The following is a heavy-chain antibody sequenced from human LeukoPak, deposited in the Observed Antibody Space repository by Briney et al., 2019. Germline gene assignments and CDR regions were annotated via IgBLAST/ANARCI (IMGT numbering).Heavy chain of an antibody. D-gene: IGHD6-13*01. V-gene: IGHV4-59*08. CDR3: ARSRPYSSSWHFFDY. Sequence: KTSETLSLTCTVSGGSISSYYWSWIRQPPGKGLEWIGYIYYSGSTNYNPSLKSRVTISVDTSKNQFSLKLSSVTAADTAVYYCARSRPYSSSWHFFDYWGQGTLVTVSS. CDR1: GGSISSYY. CDR2: IYYSGST. J-gene: IGHJ4*02.